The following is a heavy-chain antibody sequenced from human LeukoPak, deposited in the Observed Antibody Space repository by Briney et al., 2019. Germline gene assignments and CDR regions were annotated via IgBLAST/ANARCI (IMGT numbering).Heavy chain of an antibody. V-gene: IGHV3-23*01. J-gene: IGHJ4*02. D-gene: IGHD6-19*01. CDR2: IYNSGAKI. Sequence: RGGSLGLSCAVSGLTFSTYSMTWVRQGPGKGLEWVSSIYNSGAKIFYADSVKGRFTISRDNSKNMLYLQMNSLRVEDTAVYYCAKDVAPDSGWDLDYWGQGTLVTVSS. CDR1: GLTFSTYS. CDR3: AKDVAPDSGWDLDY.